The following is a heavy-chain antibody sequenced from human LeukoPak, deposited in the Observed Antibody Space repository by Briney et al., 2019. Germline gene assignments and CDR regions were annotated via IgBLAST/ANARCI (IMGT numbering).Heavy chain of an antibody. Sequence: GGSLRLSCAASGFTFSHYGVHWVRQAPGKGLEWVAVISYDGSNKYYADSVKGRFTISRDNSKNTVYLQMDSLRPEDTAVYYCAQDFWSFRDYWGQGTLVTVSS. CDR3: AQDFWSFRDY. CDR1: GFTFSHYG. J-gene: IGHJ4*02. CDR2: ISYDGSNK. D-gene: IGHD3-3*01. V-gene: IGHV3-30*18.